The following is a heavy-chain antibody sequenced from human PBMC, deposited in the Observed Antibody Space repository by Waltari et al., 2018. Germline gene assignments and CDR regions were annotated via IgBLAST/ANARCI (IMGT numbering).Heavy chain of an antibody. CDR1: GFTFSSYA. Sequence: EVQLLESGGGLVQPGGSLRLSCAASGFTFSSYAMSWVRQAPGKGLEWVSAISGSGGSTYYADSGKGRFTISRDNSKNTLYLQMNSLRAEDTAVYYCAKHRPIHYDFWSGYSPTYYYGMDVWGQGTTVTVSS. D-gene: IGHD3-3*01. V-gene: IGHV3-23*01. CDR3: AKHRPIHYDFWSGYSPTYYYGMDV. J-gene: IGHJ6*02. CDR2: ISGSGGST.